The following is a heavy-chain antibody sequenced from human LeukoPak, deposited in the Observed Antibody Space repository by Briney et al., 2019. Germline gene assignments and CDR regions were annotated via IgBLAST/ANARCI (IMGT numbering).Heavy chain of an antibody. J-gene: IGHJ5*02. V-gene: IGHV4-34*01. D-gene: IGHD1-1*01. CDR2: INHSGGT. CDR1: GGSCSGYY. Sequence: SETLSLTCAVYGGSCSGYYWSWIRQPPGKGLGWIGEINHSGGTNYNPSLKSRATIPVDTSKNQFSLKLRSVTAADTTVYYCARGGGGYLTNNWFDPWGQGTLVTVSS. CDR3: ARGGGGYLTNNWFDP.